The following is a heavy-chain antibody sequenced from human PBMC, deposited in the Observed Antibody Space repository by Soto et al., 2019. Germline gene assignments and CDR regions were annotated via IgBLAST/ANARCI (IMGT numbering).Heavy chain of an antibody. CDR2: ISGSGGST. CDR3: AKDRGYSRSWYNWFDP. D-gene: IGHD6-13*01. J-gene: IGHJ5*02. CDR1: GFTFSSYA. V-gene: IGHV3-23*01. Sequence: VSLRLSCAASGFTFSSYAMSWVRQAPGKGLEWVSAISGSGGSTYYADSVKGRFTISRDNSKNTLYLQMNSLRAEDTAVYYCAKDRGYSRSWYNWFDPWGQGTLVTAPQ.